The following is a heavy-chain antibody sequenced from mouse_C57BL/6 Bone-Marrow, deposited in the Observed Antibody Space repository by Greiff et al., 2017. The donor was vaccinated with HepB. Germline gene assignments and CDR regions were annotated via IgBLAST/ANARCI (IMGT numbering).Heavy chain of an antibody. CDR1: GYTFTSYG. Sequence: QVQLKESGAELARPGASVKLSCKASGYTFTSYGISWVKQRTGQGLEWIGEIYPRSGNTYYNEKFKGKATTTADKSSSTAYMELRSLTSEDSAVYFCAREDDGYAMDYWGQGTSVTVSS. CDR3: AREDDGYAMDY. CDR2: IYPRSGNT. V-gene: IGHV1-81*01. D-gene: IGHD2-12*01. J-gene: IGHJ4*01.